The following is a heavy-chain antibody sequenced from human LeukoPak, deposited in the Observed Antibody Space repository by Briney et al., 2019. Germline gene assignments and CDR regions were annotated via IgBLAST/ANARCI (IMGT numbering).Heavy chain of an antibody. D-gene: IGHD3-22*01. CDR2: MNPDSGDT. CDR1: GYTFTNYE. Sequence: VSVKVSCKASGYTFTNYEINWVRQATGQGPEWMGWMNPDSGDTAYAQKFQGRITMTRSTSISTAYMEMNSLRSEDTAVYYCARGLGTYDSSELTWPMISFWGQGTLVTVSS. J-gene: IGHJ4*02. V-gene: IGHV1-8*01. CDR3: ARGLGTYDSSELTWPMISF.